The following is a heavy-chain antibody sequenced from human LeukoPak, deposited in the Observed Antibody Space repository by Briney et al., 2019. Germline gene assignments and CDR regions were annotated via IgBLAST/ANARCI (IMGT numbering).Heavy chain of an antibody. J-gene: IGHJ4*02. CDR2: IIPIFGTA. V-gene: IGHV1-69*13. D-gene: IGHD5-18*01. CDR3: ARGHTAMVTWSFDY. Sequence: SVKVSCKASGGTFSSYAISWVRQAPEQGLEWMGGIIPIFGTANYAQKFQGRVTITADESASTAYMELSSLRSEDTAVYYCARGHTAMVTWSFDYWGQGTLVTVSS. CDR1: GGTFSSYA.